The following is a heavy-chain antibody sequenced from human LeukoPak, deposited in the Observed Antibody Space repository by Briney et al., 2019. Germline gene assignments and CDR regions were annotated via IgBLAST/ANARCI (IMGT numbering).Heavy chain of an antibody. J-gene: IGHJ4*02. V-gene: IGHV3-48*03. CDR3: ARVGWLGELWEYYFDY. D-gene: IGHD3-10*01. CDR1: GFTFSSYE. CDR2: ISSSGSTI. Sequence: GGSLRLSCAASGFTFSSYEMNWVRQAPGKGLEWVSYISSSGSTIYYADSVKGRFTISRDNAKNSLYLQMNSLRAEDTAVYYCARVGWLGELWEYYFDYWGQGTLVTVSS.